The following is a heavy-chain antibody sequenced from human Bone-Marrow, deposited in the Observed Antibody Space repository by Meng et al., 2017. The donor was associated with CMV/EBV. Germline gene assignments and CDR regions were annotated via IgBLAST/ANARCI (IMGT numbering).Heavy chain of an antibody. J-gene: IGHJ4*02. CDR2: INHSGST. Sequence: SETLSLTCAVYGGSFSGYYWSWIRQPPGKGLEWIGEINHSGSTNYNPSLKSRVTISVDTSKNQFSLKLSSVTAADTAVYYCARHEAVAAAGLDFAYWGQGHRVNGAS. D-gene: IGHD6-13*01. V-gene: IGHV4-34*01. CDR1: GGSFSGYY. CDR3: ARHEAVAAAGLDFAY.